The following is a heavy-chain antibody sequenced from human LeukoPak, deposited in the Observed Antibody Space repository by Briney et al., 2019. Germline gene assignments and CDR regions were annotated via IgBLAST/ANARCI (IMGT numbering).Heavy chain of an antibody. CDR2: INPNSGGT. CDR1: GYTFTGYY. D-gene: IGHD3-10*01. Sequence: ASVKVSCKASGYTFTGYYMHWVRQAPGQGLEWMGWINPNSGGTNYAQKFQGRVTMTRDTSISTAYMELSRLRSDDTAVYYCARDHMVRGVQYYYYYYYMDVWGKGTTVTISS. V-gene: IGHV1-2*02. J-gene: IGHJ6*03. CDR3: ARDHMVRGVQYYYYYYYMDV.